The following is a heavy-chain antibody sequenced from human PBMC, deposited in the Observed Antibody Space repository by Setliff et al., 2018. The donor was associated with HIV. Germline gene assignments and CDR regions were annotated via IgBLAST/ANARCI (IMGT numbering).Heavy chain of an antibody. J-gene: IGHJ5*02. CDR1: GASFSGYY. Sequence: SETLSLTCAVYGASFSGYYWSWIRQPPGKGLEWIGEINHSGSTNYNPSLKSRVTISVDTSKNQFSLKLSSVTAADTAVYYCARRPPRCCSSSSCYRDWFDPWGQGTQVTVSS. D-gene: IGHD2-2*01. CDR2: INHSGST. V-gene: IGHV4-34*01. CDR3: ARRPPRCCSSSSCYRDWFDP.